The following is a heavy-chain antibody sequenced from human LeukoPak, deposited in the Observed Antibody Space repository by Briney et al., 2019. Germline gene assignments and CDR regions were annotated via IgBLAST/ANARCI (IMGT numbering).Heavy chain of an antibody. CDR2: IHHSGST. CDR3: ASSYGLNWFDP. CDR1: GYSISSGYY. J-gene: IGHJ5*02. V-gene: IGHV4-38-2*02. Sequence: TSETLSLTCTVSGYSISSGYYWGWIRPPPGKGLEWIGSIHHSGSTYYNPSLKSRVTISVDTSKNQFSLKLSSVTAADTAVYYCASSYGLNWFDPWGQGTLVTVSS. D-gene: IGHD5-18*01.